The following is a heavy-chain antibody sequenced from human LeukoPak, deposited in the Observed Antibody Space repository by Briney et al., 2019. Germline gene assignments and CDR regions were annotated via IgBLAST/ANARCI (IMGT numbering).Heavy chain of an antibody. CDR2: IIPILGIA. J-gene: IGHJ3*02. D-gene: IGHD3-3*01. Sequence: SVKVSCKASGGTFSSYAISWVRQAPGQGLEWMGRIIPILGIANYAQKFQGRVTITADKSTSTAYMELSSLRSEDTAVYYCAGGDGYYDPIGAFDIWGQGTMVTVSS. CDR3: AGGDGYYDPIGAFDI. CDR1: GGTFSSYA. V-gene: IGHV1-69*04.